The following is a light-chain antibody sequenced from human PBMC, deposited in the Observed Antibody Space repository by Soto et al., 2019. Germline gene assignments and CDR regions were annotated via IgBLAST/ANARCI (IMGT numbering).Light chain of an antibody. CDR3: SSYTSSTTLSVV. Sequence: QSAPTQPASVSGSPGQSITISCSETSSYVGGYNYVSWYQQHPGKAPKLMIYGVTNRPSGVSNRFSGSKSGNTASLTISGLQAEDEADYYCSSYTSSTTLSVVFGGGTKLTVL. J-gene: IGLJ2*01. CDR2: GVT. V-gene: IGLV2-14*01. CDR1: SSYVGGYNY.